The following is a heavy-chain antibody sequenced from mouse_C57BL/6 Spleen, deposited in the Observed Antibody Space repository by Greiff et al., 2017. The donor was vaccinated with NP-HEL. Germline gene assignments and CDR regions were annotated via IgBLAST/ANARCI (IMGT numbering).Heavy chain of an antibody. CDR3: ARYITTVVAEYFDV. D-gene: IGHD1-1*01. CDR2: IYPRDGST. CDR1: GYTFTSYD. Sequence: QVHVKQSGPELVKPGASVKLSCKASGYTFTSYDINWVKQRPGQGLEWIGWIYPRDGSTKYNEKFKGKATLTVDTSSSTAYMELHSLTSEDSAVYFCARYITTVVAEYFDVWGTGTTVTVSS. V-gene: IGHV1-85*01. J-gene: IGHJ1*03.